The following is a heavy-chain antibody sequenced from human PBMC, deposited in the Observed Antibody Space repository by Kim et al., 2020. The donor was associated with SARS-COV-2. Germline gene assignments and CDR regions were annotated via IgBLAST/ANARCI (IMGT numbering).Heavy chain of an antibody. CDR1: GGSVSSGSYY. D-gene: IGHD1-26*01. CDR3: ARSFRVGATKGPGANDY. CDR2: IYYSGST. J-gene: IGHJ4*02. V-gene: IGHV4-61*01. Sequence: SETLSLTCTVSGGSVSSGSYYWSWIRQPPGKGLEWIGYIYYSGSTNYNPSLKSRVTISVDTSKNQFSLKLSSVTAADTAVYYCARSFRVGATKGPGANDYWGQGTLVTVSS.